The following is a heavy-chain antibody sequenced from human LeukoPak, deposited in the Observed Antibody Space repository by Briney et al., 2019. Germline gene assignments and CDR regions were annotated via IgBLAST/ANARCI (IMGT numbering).Heavy chain of an antibody. D-gene: IGHD4-17*01. CDR1: GFTFRNYA. Sequence: GGSLRLSCAVSGFTFRNYAMSWVRQAPGKGMEWVSTIGGGIPGTYYADSVKGRFTISRDNAKNSLYLQMNSLRAEDTAVYYCARDSQTNYGELDYWGQGTLVTVSS. CDR2: IGGGIPGT. V-gene: IGHV3-23*01. J-gene: IGHJ4*02. CDR3: ARDSQTNYGELDY.